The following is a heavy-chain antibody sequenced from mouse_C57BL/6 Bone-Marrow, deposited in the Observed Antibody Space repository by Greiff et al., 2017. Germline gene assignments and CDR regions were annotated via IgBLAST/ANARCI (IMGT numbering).Heavy chain of an antibody. D-gene: IGHD2-4*01. CDR2: INPYNGDT. J-gene: IGHJ3*01. CDR3: ARGGLRSWFAY. Sequence: EVQLQPSGPELVKPGDSVKISCKASGYSFTGYFMNWVMQSHGKSLEWIGRINPYNGDTFYNQKFKGKATLTVDKSSSTAHMELRSLTSEDSAVYYCARGGLRSWFAYWGQGTLVTVSA. CDR1: GYSFTGYF. V-gene: IGHV1-20*01.